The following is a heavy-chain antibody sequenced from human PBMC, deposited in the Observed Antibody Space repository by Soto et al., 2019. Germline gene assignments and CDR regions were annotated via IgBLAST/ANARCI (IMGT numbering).Heavy chain of an antibody. J-gene: IGHJ4*02. CDR3: ASGGGLHLGELSFDYFDY. CDR1: GGSISSYY. V-gene: IGHV4-59*08. D-gene: IGHD3-16*02. CDR2: IYYSGST. Sequence: SETLCLTCTVSGGSISSYYWSWIRQPPGKGLEWIGYIYYSGSTNYNPSLKSRVTISVDTSKNQFSLKLSSVTAADTAVYYCASGGGLHLGELSFDYFDYWGQGTLVTVSS.